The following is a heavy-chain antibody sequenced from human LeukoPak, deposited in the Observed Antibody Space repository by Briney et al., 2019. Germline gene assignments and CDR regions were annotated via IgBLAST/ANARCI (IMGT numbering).Heavy chain of an antibody. J-gene: IGHJ4*02. D-gene: IGHD6-13*01. CDR1: GYTFTSYY. CDR2: IIPIFGTA. CDR3: ARGGEISSWYYFDY. Sequence: GASVKVSCKASGYTFTSYYMHWVRQAPGQGLEWMGGIIPIFGTANYAQKFQGRVTITADESMSTAYMELSSLRSEDTAVYYCARGGEISSWYYFDYWGQGTLVTVSS. V-gene: IGHV1-69*13.